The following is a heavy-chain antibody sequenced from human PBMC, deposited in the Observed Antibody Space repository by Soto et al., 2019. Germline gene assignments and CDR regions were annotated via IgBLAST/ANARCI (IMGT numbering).Heavy chain of an antibody. CDR3: ARQRGRGKWYFDY. J-gene: IGHJ4*02. CDR2: ITYGGTT. V-gene: IGHV4-39*01. D-gene: IGHD1-26*01. Sequence: QLPLQESGPGLVKPSETLSLTCAVSGDSITGEHWWTWVRPPPGQGLEWIGSITYGGTTYYNPSLKARVTMSVDTANNQCFRKRRSVTAADTAVFYCARQRGRGKWYFDYWGQGTLVTVSS. CDR1: GDSITGEHW.